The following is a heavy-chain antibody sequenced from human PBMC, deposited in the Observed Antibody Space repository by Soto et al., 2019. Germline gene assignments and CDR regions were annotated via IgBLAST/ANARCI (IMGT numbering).Heavy chain of an antibody. D-gene: IGHD1-1*01. Sequence: KPSETLSLTCTVSGGSISSGVYYWSWIRQNPGKGLEWIGYIFHSGSTYYNPSLNSRITMSVDTSKNQFSLKLSSVTAADTAVYYCARARTTPYFDYWGQGTLVTVSS. CDR3: ARARTTPYFDY. V-gene: IGHV4-31*03. CDR2: IFHSGST. CDR1: GGSISSGVYY. J-gene: IGHJ4*02.